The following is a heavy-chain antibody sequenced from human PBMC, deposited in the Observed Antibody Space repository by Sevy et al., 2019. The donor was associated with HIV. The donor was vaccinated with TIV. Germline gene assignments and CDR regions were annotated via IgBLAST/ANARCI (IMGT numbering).Heavy chain of an antibody. CDR2: ISYDGSNK. Sequence: GGSLRLSCAASGFTFSSYGMHWVRQAPGKGLEWVAVISYDGSNKYYADSVKGRFTISRDNSKNTLYLQMNSLRAEDTAVYYCAKDRFPLGALPYYRMDVWGQGTTVTVSS. J-gene: IGHJ6*02. CDR3: AKDRFPLGALPYYRMDV. V-gene: IGHV3-30*18. CDR1: GFTFSSYG.